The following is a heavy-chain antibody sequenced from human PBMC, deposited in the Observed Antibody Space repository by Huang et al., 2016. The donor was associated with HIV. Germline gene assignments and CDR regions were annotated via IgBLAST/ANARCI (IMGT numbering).Heavy chain of an antibody. V-gene: IGHV3-48*01. D-gene: IGHD6-19*01. Sequence: EVQLVESGGGLVQPGGSLRLSCAASGFTFSSYSMNWVRQAPGKGLEWVSYISSSSSTIYDADSVKGRFTISRDNAKNSLYLQMNSLRAEDTAVYYCARDSGWRFDYWGQGTLVTVSS. J-gene: IGHJ4*02. CDR3: ARDSGWRFDY. CDR1: GFTFSSYS. CDR2: ISSSSSTI.